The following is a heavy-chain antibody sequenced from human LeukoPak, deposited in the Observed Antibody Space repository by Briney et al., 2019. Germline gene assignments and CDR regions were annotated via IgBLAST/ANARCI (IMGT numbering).Heavy chain of an antibody. J-gene: IGHJ5*02. CDR3: ARNLAAAPFDP. V-gene: IGHV4-59*01. Sequence: PSETLSLTCTVSGGSISSYYWSWLRQPPGKGLEWIGYIYYSGSTNYNPSLKSRVTISVDTSKNQFSLKLSSVTAADTAVYYCARNLAAAPFDPWGQGTLVTVSS. CDR1: GGSISSYY. CDR2: IYYSGST. D-gene: IGHD6-13*01.